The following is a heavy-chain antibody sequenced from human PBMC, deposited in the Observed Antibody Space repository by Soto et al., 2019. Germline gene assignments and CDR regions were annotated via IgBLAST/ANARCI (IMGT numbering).Heavy chain of an antibody. CDR2: ITGNTGKT. D-gene: IGHD2-21*01. CDR3: AKDRAGGDFVPFDY. V-gene: IGHV3-23*04. Sequence: DVQLVESGGGLVQPGGSLTLSCAASGFTFSSYAMSWVRQAPGKGLEWISSITGNTGKTEYADSVKGRFTVTKDNVKNTLKLEMNSLRVEDTATYYCAKDRAGGDFVPFDYWGQGARVTVSS. CDR1: GFTFSSYA. J-gene: IGHJ4*01.